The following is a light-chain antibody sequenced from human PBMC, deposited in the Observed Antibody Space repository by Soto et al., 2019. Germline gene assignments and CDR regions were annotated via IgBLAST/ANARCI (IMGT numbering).Light chain of an antibody. Sequence: EIVLVPSPGTLSLSPGERAPLSCRARPSVANFVAWYQQKPGQAPRLLIYGASTRATGIPARFSGSGSGSEFTLTISSLQSEDVATYYCQKCKVAPFTYGGGTKVDIK. CDR1: PSVANF. J-gene: IGKJ4*01. CDR3: QKCKVAPFT. V-gene: IGKV3D-15*02. CDR2: GAS.